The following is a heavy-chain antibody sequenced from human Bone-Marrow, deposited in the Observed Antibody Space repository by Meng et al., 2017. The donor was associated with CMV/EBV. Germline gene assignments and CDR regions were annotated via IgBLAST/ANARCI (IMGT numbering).Heavy chain of an antibody. CDR1: GFTFSSYW. CDR2: IKQDGSEK. Sequence: GGSLRLSCAASGFTFSSYWMSWVRQAPGKGLEWVANIKQDGSEKYYVDSVKGRFTISRDNAKNSLYLQMNSLRAEDTAVYYCARDSLRYNWNYDAFDIWGQGTMVTVSS. D-gene: IGHD1-7*01. CDR3: ARDSLRYNWNYDAFDI. J-gene: IGHJ3*02. V-gene: IGHV3-7*01.